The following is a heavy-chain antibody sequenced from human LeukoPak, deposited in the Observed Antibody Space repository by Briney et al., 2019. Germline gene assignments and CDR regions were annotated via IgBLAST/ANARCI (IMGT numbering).Heavy chain of an antibody. D-gene: IGHD5-18*01. CDR2: ISYDGSNK. V-gene: IGHV3-30*18. J-gene: IGHJ4*02. CDR1: GFTFKDAW. Sequence: GGSLRLSCAPSGFTFKDAWLSWVRQAPGKGLEWVAVISYDGSNKYYADSVKGRFTISRDNSKNTLYLQMNSLRAEDTAVYYCAKGRRGYSWGSSLPQYYFDYWGQGTLVTVSS. CDR3: AKGRRGYSWGSSLPQYYFDY.